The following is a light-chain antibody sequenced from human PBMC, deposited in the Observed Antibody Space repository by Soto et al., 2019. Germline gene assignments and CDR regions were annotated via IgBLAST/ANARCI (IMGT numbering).Light chain of an antibody. V-gene: IGLV1-40*01. CDR2: DNT. CDR1: SSNIGAGYA. J-gene: IGLJ2*01. CDR3: QSYDTSLSASV. Sequence: QPVLTQPPSVSGAPGQRVTISCTGSSSNIGAGYAVHWYQQLPGTAPKLLIYDNTNRPSGVPDRFSGSESGTSASLAITGLQAEDEAEYYCQSYDTSLSASVFGGGTKLTVL.